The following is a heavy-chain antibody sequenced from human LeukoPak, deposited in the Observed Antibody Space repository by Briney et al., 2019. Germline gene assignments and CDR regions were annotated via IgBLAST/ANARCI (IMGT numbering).Heavy chain of an antibody. J-gene: IGHJ4*02. Sequence: ASVKVSCKASGYTFSSYGISWVRQAPGQGLEWMGWISANNGNTNYAQNVQDRVTMTTDTSTSTAYMELRSLRSDDTAVYYCARVEYSGYDAYWGQGTLVTVSS. CDR3: ARVEYSGYDAY. D-gene: IGHD5-12*01. CDR1: GYTFSSYG. CDR2: ISANNGNT. V-gene: IGHV1-18*01.